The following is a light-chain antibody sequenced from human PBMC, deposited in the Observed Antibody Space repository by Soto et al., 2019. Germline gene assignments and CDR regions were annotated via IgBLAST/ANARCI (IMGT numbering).Light chain of an antibody. J-gene: IGLJ3*02. CDR3: SSYKSNTSV. Sequence: QSALTQPASVSGSPGQSITISCTGTTSDVGDYNYVSWYQQHPGKAPKLMIYEVSNRPSGVSNRVSGSKSGNTASLTISALQAEDEEDYYCSSYKSNTSVVGGGTKVTVL. V-gene: IGLV2-14*01. CDR2: EVS. CDR1: TSDVGDYNY.